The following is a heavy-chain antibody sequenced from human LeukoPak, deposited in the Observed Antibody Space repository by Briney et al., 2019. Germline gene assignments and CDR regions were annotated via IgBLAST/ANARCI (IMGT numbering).Heavy chain of an antibody. D-gene: IGHD2-15*01. Sequence: SETLSLTCTVSGGSISSYYWTWIRQPAGKGLEWIGRISISGSTNYNPSLKSRVTMSVDTSKNQFSLKLSSVTAADTAVYYCARVQRGVVAASGWFDPWGQGTLVTVSS. V-gene: IGHV4-4*07. CDR2: ISISGST. J-gene: IGHJ5*02. CDR3: ARVQRGVVAASGWFDP. CDR1: GGSISSYY.